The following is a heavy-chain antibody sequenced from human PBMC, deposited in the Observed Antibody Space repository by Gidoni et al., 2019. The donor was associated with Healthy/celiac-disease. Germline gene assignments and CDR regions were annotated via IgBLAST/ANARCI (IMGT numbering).Heavy chain of an antibody. D-gene: IGHD4-17*01. CDR3: ARDPDYGGNSEYYYGMDV. V-gene: IGHV1-69*01. CDR2: IIPIFGTA. J-gene: IGHJ6*02. CDR1: GGTFSSYA. Sequence: QVQLVQSGAEVKKPGSSVKVSCQASGGTFSSYAISWVRQAPGQGLEWMGGIIPIFGTANYAQKFQGRVTITADESTSTAYMELSSLRSEDTAVYYCARDPDYGGNSEYYYGMDVWGQGTTVTVSS.